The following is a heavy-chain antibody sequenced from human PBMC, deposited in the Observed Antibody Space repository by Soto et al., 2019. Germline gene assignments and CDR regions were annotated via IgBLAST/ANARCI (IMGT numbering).Heavy chain of an antibody. D-gene: IGHD2-21*02. J-gene: IGHJ4*02. V-gene: IGHV3-23*01. CDR1: GFTFSSYA. CDR3: AKCGDSLYYFDY. Sequence: GGSLRLSCAASGFTFSSYAMSWVRQAPGKGLEWVSAISGSGGSTYYADSVKGRFTISRDNSKNTLYLQMDSLRAEDTAVYYCAKCGDSLYYFDYWGQGTLVTVPS. CDR2: ISGSGGST.